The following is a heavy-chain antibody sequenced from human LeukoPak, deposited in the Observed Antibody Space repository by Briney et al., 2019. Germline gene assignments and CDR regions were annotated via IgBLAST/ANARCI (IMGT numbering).Heavy chain of an antibody. CDR1: GFTFSNNW. CDR3: TRGSSGNRPMIDY. D-gene: IGHD1-26*01. J-gene: IGHJ4*02. V-gene: IGHV3-74*01. CDR2: INSDGTIT. Sequence: GGSLRLSCAASGFTFSNNWMHWVRQAPGKGLVWVSRINSDGTITNYADSVKGRFTISRDNAKNTLYLQMNSLRTEDTAVYYCTRGSSGNRPMIDYWGQGTLVTASS.